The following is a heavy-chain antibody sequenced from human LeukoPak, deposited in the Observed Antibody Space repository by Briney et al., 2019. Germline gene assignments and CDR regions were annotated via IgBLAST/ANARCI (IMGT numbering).Heavy chain of an antibody. J-gene: IGHJ4*02. CDR3: ARDSGSNFDY. Sequence: SETLSLTCTVSGGSISSSSYYWGWIRQPPGKGLEWIGSIYYSGSTNYNPSLKSRVTMSLDTSKNQFSLKLSSVTAADTAVYHCARDSGSNFDYWGQGTLVTVSS. CDR2: IYYSGST. D-gene: IGHD2-15*01. V-gene: IGHV4-39*07. CDR1: GGSISSSSYY.